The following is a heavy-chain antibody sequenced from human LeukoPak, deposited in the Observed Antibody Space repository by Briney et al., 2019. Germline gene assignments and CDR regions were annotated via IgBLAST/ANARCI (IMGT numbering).Heavy chain of an antibody. CDR2: ISGSGGST. Sequence: PGGSLRLSCAASGFTFSSYAMSWVRQAPGKRLEWVSAISGSGGSTYYADSVKGRFTISRDNSKNTLYLQMNSLRAEDTAVYYCAKSIRGYQLLYYFDYWGQGTLVTVSS. CDR3: AKSIRGYQLLYYFDY. CDR1: GFTFSSYA. J-gene: IGHJ4*02. D-gene: IGHD2-2*01. V-gene: IGHV3-23*01.